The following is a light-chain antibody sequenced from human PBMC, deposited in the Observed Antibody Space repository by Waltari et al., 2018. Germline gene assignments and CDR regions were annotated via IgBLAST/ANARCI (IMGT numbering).Light chain of an antibody. V-gene: IGLV3-25*03. CDR3: QSTDSNSPSQIV. CDR2: ADH. J-gene: IGLJ2*01. CDR1: SQF. Sequence: SSELTQPPSVSVSPGQTARLSCTGTSQFTSWYQQKPGQAPVLVIYADHKRPSGIPERFSASTSGTAVTLTISGVQAEDEADYYCQSTDSNSPSQIVFGGGTKLTVL.